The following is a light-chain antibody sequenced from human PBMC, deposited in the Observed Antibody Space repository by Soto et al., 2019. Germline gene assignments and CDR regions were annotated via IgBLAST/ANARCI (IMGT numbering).Light chain of an antibody. CDR3: VVWDDSLRNGG. CDR1: NFNIGIHD. CDR2: DND. V-gene: IGLV1-51*01. J-gene: IGLJ3*02. Sequence: QSVLTQPPSVSEAPGQQVTISCSGSNFNIGIHDVYWYRQLPGTAPKLVIYDNDKRPSGTPDRFSGSKSGTSANLDITGLQTGDEADYYCVVWDDSLRNGGFGGGTKLTVL.